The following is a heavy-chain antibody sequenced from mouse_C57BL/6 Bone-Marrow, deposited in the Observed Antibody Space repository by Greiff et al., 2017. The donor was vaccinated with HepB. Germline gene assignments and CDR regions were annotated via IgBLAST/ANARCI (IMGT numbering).Heavy chain of an antibody. D-gene: IGHD1-1*01. CDR1: GYAFTNYL. CDR2: INPGSGGT. J-gene: IGHJ2*01. Sequence: QVQLQQSGAELVRPGTSVKVSCKASGYAFTNYLIEWVKQRPGQGLEWIGVINPGSGGTNYNEKFKGKATLTADKSSSTAYMQLSSLTSEDSAVYFYARAKQLKYYYGSSSPDYWGQGTTLTVSS. CDR3: ARAKQLKYYYGSSSPDY. V-gene: IGHV1-54*01.